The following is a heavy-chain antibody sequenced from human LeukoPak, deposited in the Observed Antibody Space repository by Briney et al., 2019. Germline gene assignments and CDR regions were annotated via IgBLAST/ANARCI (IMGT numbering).Heavy chain of an antibody. CDR1: GGSFSGDY. CDR2: INHSGST. V-gene: IGHV4-34*01. J-gene: IGHJ4*02. CDR3: ARAAAACGHYFDY. Sequence: SETLSLTCAVYGGSFSGDYWSWIRQPPGKGLEWIGEINHSGSTNYNPSLKSRVTISVDTSKNQFSLKLSSVTAADTAVYYCARAAAACGHYFDYWGQGTLVTVSS. D-gene: IGHD6-13*01.